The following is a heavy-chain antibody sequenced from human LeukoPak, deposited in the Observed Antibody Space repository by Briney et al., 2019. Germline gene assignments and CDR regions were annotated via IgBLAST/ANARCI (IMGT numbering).Heavy chain of an antibody. CDR2: ISSSSSYI. CDR1: GFTVSSNY. J-gene: IGHJ4*02. V-gene: IGHV3-21*01. D-gene: IGHD6-6*01. CDR3: ARGSSYFFDY. Sequence: GGSLRLSCAASGFTVSSNYMSWVRQAPGKGLEWVSSISSSSSYIYYADSVKGRFTISRDNAKNSLYLQMNSLRAEDTAVYYCARGSSYFFDYWGQGTLVTVSS.